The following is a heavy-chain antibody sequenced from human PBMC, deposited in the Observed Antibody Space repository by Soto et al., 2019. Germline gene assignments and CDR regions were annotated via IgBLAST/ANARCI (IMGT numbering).Heavy chain of an antibody. D-gene: IGHD3-10*01. CDR2: ISYGGST. V-gene: IGHV4-59*01. CDR3: ARDWDSSGLFDP. J-gene: IGHJ5*02. Sequence: PSETLSLTCSVSGASITTYYWSWIRQPPGKGLEWIGSISYGGSTKYNPSLESRVMISLDTSKNQFSLRLTSVTAADTALYYCARDWDSSGLFDPWGQGALVTVSS. CDR1: GASITTYY.